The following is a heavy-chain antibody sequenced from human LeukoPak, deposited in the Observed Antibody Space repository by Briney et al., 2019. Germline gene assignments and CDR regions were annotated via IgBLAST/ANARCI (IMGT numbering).Heavy chain of an antibody. J-gene: IGHJ4*02. Sequence: PGRSLRLSCAASGFTFSSYGMHWVRQAPGKGLEWVAVIWYDGGNKYYADSVKGRFTISRDNSKSTLYLQMNSLRTEDTAVYFCATLRYGSGSYYADYWGQGTLVTVSS. V-gene: IGHV3-33*03. D-gene: IGHD3-10*01. CDR2: IWYDGGNK. CDR3: ATLRYGSGSYYADY. CDR1: GFTFSSYG.